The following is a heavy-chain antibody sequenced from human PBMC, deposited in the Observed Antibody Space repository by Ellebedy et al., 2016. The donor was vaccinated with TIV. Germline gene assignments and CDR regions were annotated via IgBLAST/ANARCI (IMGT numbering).Heavy chain of an antibody. D-gene: IGHD5-12*01. CDR3: ARRGYSGYEHSWFDS. Sequence: GESLKISCEASGYNFSIYWLGWVRQMPGKGLESLGVIYPGDSDTKYSPSFQGQVPISADKSINTAYLQWSSLKSSDTAIYYCARRGYSGYEHSWFDSWGQGTLVTVSS. V-gene: IGHV5-51*01. CDR1: GYNFSIYW. CDR2: IYPGDSDT. J-gene: IGHJ5*01.